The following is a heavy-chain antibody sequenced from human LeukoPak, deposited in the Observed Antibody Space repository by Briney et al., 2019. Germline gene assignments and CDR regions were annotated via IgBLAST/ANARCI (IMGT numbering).Heavy chain of an antibody. CDR3: ARVKRDSSGFFEY. V-gene: IGHV3-66*02. Sequence: GGSLRLSCAASGFTVSSNYMSWVRQAPGKGLEWVSVIYSGGSTYYADSVKGRFTISRDNSKNTLYLQMNSLRAEDTAVYYCARVKRDSSGFFEYWGQGTLVTVSS. J-gene: IGHJ4*02. D-gene: IGHD3-22*01. CDR2: IYSGGST. CDR1: GFTVSSNY.